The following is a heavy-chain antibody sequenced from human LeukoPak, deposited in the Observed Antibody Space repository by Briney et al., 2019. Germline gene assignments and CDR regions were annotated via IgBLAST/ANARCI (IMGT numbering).Heavy chain of an antibody. Sequence: GGSLRLSCAASGFTFSSYAMSWVRQAPGKGLEWVSAISGSGGSTYYADSVKGRFTISRDNSKNTLYLQMNSLRAEGTAVYYCAKEYSSSSRGDWFDPWGQGTLVTVSS. CDR1: GFTFSSYA. V-gene: IGHV3-23*01. CDR2: ISGSGGST. CDR3: AKEYSSSSRGDWFDP. J-gene: IGHJ5*02. D-gene: IGHD6-6*01.